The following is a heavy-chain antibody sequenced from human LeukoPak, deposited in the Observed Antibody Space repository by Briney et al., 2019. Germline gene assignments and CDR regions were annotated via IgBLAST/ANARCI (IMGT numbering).Heavy chain of an antibody. CDR1: GGSFSGYY. J-gene: IGHJ5*02. D-gene: IGHD1-14*01. CDR3: ARGDGYAGTWFDP. CDR2: INHSGST. Sequence: PSETLSLTCAVYGGSFSGYYWSWIRQPPGKGLEWIGEINHSGSTNYNPSLKSRVTISVDTSKNQFSLKLSSVTAADTAVYYCARGDGYAGTWFDPWGQGTLVTVSS. V-gene: IGHV4-34*01.